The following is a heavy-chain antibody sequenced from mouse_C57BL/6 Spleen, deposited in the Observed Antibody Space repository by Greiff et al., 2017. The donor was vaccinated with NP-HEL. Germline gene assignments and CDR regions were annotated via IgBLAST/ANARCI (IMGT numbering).Heavy chain of an antibody. D-gene: IGHD2-2*01. CDR2: IYPRSGNT. CDR3: ARSDGYDEGYAMDY. CDR1: GYTFTSYG. J-gene: IGHJ4*01. Sequence: VKLQESGAELARPGASVKLSCKASGYTFTSYGISWVKQRTGQGLEWIGEIYPRSGNTYYNEKFKGKATLTADKSSSTAYMELRSLTSEDSAVYFCARSDGYDEGYAMDYWGQGTSVTVSS. V-gene: IGHV1-81*01.